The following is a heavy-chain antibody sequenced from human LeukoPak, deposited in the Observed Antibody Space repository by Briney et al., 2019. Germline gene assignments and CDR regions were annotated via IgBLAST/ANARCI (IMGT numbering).Heavy chain of an antibody. CDR2: INTNTGNP. CDR3: AREIYCGSDCYPIDS. Sequence: GASVTVSCKASGYIFTFYSMNWVRQAPGRGLEWMGRINTNTGNPTYAQGFTGRFVFSLDTSVSTAFLQISSLKAEDTAIYYCAREIYCGSDCYPIDSWGQGTLVTVSS. CDR1: GYIFTFYS. V-gene: IGHV7-4-1*02. J-gene: IGHJ4*02. D-gene: IGHD2-21*02.